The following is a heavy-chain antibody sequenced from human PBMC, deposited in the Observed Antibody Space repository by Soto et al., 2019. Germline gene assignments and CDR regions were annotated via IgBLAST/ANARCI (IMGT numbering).Heavy chain of an antibody. CDR3: ARATTWIQLCKNWFDP. CDR2: ISAYNGNT. D-gene: IGHD5-18*01. V-gene: IGHV1-18*01. CDR1: GYTFTGYG. Sequence: GASVKVCCKASGYTFTGYGISWVRQAPGQGLEWMGWISAYNGNTNYAQKLQGRVTMTTDTSTSTAYMELRSLRSDDTAVYYCARATTWIQLCKNWFDPWGQGTLVTVSS. J-gene: IGHJ5*02.